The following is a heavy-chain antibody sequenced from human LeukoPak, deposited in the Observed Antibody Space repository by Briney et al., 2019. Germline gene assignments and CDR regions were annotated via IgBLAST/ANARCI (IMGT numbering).Heavy chain of an antibody. V-gene: IGHV1-46*01. Sequence: ASVKVSCKASGYTFTSYYMHWVRQAPGQGLEWMGIINPSGGSTSYAQKFQGRVTMTRDTSTSTVYMELSSLRSEDTAVYYCARVGYYDSSGYYYRLDYWGQGTLVTVSS. D-gene: IGHD3-22*01. CDR3: ARVGYYDSSGYYYRLDY. J-gene: IGHJ4*02. CDR2: INPSGGST. CDR1: GYTFTSYY.